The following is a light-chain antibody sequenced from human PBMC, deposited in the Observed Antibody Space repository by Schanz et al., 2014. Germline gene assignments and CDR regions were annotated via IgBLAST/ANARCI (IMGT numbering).Light chain of an antibody. CDR2: TSD. CDR1: SSNIGSNP. J-gene: IGLJ2*01. Sequence: QSVLTQPPSASGTPGQRVTISCSGSSSNIGSNPVNWYQQLPRAAPTLLIYTSDQRPSGVPDRFSGSKSGTSASLAISGPXXXDEAHYYCAAWDDSLNGHVVFGGGTKLTVL. V-gene: IGLV1-44*01. CDR3: AAWDDSLNGHVV.